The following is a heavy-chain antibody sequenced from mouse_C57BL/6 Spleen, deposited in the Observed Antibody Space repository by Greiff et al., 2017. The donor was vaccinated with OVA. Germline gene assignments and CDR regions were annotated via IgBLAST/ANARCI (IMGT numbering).Heavy chain of an antibody. V-gene: IGHV1-52*01. CDR1: GYTFTSYW. D-gene: IGHD2-2*01. CDR2: IDPSDSET. Sequence: QVHVKQPGAELVRPGSSVKLSCKASGYTFTSYWMHWVKQRPIQGLEWIGNIDPSDSETHYNQKFKDKATLTVDKSSSTAYMQLSSLTSEDSAVYYCARWLPGAMDYWGQGTSVTVSS. CDR3: ARWLPGAMDY. J-gene: IGHJ4*01.